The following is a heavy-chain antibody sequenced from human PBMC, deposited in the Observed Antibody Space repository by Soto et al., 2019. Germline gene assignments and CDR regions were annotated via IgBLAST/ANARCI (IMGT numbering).Heavy chain of an antibody. CDR3: ASYGSGSYR. Sequence: EVQLVESGGGLVQPGGSLRLSCAASGFTFSSYWMSWVRQAPGKGLEWVANIKQDGSEKYYVDSVKGRFTISRDNAKNSLYLQMNSLRAGDTAGYYCASYGSGSYRWGQGTLVTVSS. J-gene: IGHJ4*02. CDR2: IKQDGSEK. D-gene: IGHD3-10*01. CDR1: GFTFSSYW. V-gene: IGHV3-7*01.